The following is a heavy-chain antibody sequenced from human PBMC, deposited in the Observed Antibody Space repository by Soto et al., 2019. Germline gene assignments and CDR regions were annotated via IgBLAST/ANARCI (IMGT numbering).Heavy chain of an antibody. Sequence: EVQLVESGGGLVQPGGSLKLSCAASGFTFSGSAMHWVRQASGKGLEWVGRIRSKANSYATAYAASVKGRFTISRDDSKNTAYLQMNSLKTEDTAVYYCTTQRSDCSSTSCYTGYYYSYGMDVWGQGTTVTVSS. CDR2: IRSKANSYAT. J-gene: IGHJ6*02. CDR1: GFTFSGSA. V-gene: IGHV3-73*02. D-gene: IGHD2-2*02. CDR3: TTQRSDCSSTSCYTGYYYSYGMDV.